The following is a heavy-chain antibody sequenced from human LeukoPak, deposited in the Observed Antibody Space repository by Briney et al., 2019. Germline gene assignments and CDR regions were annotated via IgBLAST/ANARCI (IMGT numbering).Heavy chain of an antibody. V-gene: IGHV4-31*03. D-gene: IGHD3-16*01. CDR3: ARERYSFGFNY. Sequence: SETLSLTCTVSGGSISSGGYYWSWIRQHPGKGLEWIGYIYYGGSTYYNPSLKSRVTISVDTSKNQFSLKLSSVTAADTAVYYCARERYSFGFNYWGQGTLVTVSS. CDR1: GGSISSGGYY. J-gene: IGHJ4*02. CDR2: IYYGGST.